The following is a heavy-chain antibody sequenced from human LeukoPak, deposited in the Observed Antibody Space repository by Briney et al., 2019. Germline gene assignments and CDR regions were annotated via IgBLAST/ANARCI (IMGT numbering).Heavy chain of an antibody. J-gene: IGHJ4*02. D-gene: IGHD1-1*01. V-gene: IGHV3-30*18. Sequence: PGRSLRLSCAASRFTFSACGMHWVRQAPGKGLEWVAAISFDGSHKYYADSVKGRFTISRDNSMNTLYLQMNSLRAEDTAVYYCAKGTAVDRQYFENWGQGTPVTVSS. CDR1: RFTFSACG. CDR2: ISFDGSHK. CDR3: AKGTAVDRQYFEN.